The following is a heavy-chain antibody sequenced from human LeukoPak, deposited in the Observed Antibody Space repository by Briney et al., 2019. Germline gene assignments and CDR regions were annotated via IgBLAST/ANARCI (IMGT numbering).Heavy chain of an antibody. V-gene: IGHV4-34*01. CDR3: ARGQVAARLAH. D-gene: IGHD6-6*01. CDR1: DGSFSGYY. J-gene: IGHJ4*02. CDR2: IDHSGNT. Sequence: SETLSLTCAVYDGSFSGYYCSWLRQVPGKGLEWIGEIDHSGNTNYNPSLKGRVTISVDTSKNQFSLKLNSVTAADTAVYYCARGQVAARLAHWGQGTLVTVSS.